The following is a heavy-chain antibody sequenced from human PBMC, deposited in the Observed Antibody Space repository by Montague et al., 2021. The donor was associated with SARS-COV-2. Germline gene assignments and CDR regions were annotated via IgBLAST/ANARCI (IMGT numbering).Heavy chain of an antibody. Sequence: SETLSLTCTVSGDSIGSSSYYWGWLRPPPGKGLEWIGSIYHDGNTYYNPSLKTRVSLSIDERKNQFSLKFYSVTVADTAVYSCARGPKMGGSGYYYNWGQGILVTVSS. V-gene: IGHV4-39*07. D-gene: IGHD3-22*01. CDR3: ARGPKMGGSGYYYN. CDR2: IYHDGNT. CDR1: GDSIGSSSYY. J-gene: IGHJ1*01.